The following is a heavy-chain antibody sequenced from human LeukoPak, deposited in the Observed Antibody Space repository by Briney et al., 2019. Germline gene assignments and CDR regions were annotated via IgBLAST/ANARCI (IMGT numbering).Heavy chain of an antibody. CDR2: IKQDGSET. CDR1: GYTLSIYW. Sequence: GGSLRLSCAASGYTLSIYWMNWVRQAPGKGLEWVASIKQDGSETYYMESVQGRFTISRDNDMNFLYLQLSSLRAEATAVYYCTRENSGSLSLEYWGQGTLVTVSS. V-gene: IGHV3-7*01. J-gene: IGHJ4*02. D-gene: IGHD1-26*01. CDR3: TRENSGSLSLEY.